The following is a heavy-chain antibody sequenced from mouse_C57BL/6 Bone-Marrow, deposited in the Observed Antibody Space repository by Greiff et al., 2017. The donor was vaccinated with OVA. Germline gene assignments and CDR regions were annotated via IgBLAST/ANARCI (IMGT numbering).Heavy chain of an antibody. CDR3: ARKNGSSYGGLAY. V-gene: IGHV1-69*01. Sequence: VQLQQPGAELVMPGASVKLSCKASGYTFTSYWMHWVQQRPGQGLEWIGEIDPSDSSTNYNQKFKGKSTLTVDNSSSTAYMQLSSLTSEDSAVYHCARKNGSSYGGLAYGGQGTLVTVSA. J-gene: IGHJ3*01. CDR2: IDPSDSST. CDR1: GYTFTSYW. D-gene: IGHD1-1*01.